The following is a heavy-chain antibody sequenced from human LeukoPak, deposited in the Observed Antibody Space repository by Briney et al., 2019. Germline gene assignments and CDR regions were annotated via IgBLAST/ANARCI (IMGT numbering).Heavy chain of an antibody. CDR2: ISGSGGST. D-gene: IGHD5-18*01. Sequence: PGGSLRLSCAASGFTFSSYAMSWVRQAPGKGLEWVSAISGSGGSTYYADSVKGRFTISRDNSKNTLYLQMNSLRAEDTAVYYCARDTALLDYFDYWGQGTLVTVSS. CDR1: GFTFSSYA. CDR3: ARDTALLDYFDY. J-gene: IGHJ4*02. V-gene: IGHV3-23*01.